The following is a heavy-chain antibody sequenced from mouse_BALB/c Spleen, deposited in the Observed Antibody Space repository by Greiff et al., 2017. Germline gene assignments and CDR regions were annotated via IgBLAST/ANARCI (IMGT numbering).Heavy chain of an antibody. CDR2: ISSGGGST. V-gene: IGHV5-12-1*01. D-gene: IGHD1-2*01. J-gene: IGHJ2*01. CDR3: ARRAHYYGYFDY. Sequence: DVHLVESGGGLVKPGGSLKLSCAASGFAFSSYDMSWVRQTPEKRLEWVAYISSGGGSTYYPDTVKGRFTISRDNAKNTLYLQMSSLKSEDTAMYYCARRAHYYGYFDYWGQGTTLTVSS. CDR1: GFAFSSYD.